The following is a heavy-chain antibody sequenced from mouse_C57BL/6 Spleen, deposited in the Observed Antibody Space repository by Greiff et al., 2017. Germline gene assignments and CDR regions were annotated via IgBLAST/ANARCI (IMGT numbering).Heavy chain of an antibody. CDR3: ERRGGDYGNVEFAY. J-gene: IGHJ3*01. CDR1: GYTFTSYW. D-gene: IGHD2-1*01. CDR2: IYPSDSET. Sequence: QVQLQQPGAELVRPGSSVKLSCKASGYTFTSYWMDWVKQRPGQGLEWIGNIYPSDSETHYNQKFKDKATLTVDKSSSTAYMQLSSLTSEDSAVYYCERRGGDYGNVEFAYWGQGTLVTVSA. V-gene: IGHV1-61*01.